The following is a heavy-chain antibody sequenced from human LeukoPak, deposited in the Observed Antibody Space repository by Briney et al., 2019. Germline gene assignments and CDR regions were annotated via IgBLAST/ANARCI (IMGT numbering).Heavy chain of an antibody. V-gene: IGHV3-48*02. CDR3: ASSDDYGGNRFDY. CDR1: GLTFNIYS. CDR2: ISSSSTDV. J-gene: IGHJ4*02. Sequence: GGSLRLSCVASGLTFNIYSMNRVRQAPGKGLEWVSYISSSSTDVYYADSVKGRFTVSRDNAKNSLYLQMNRLRDEDTAVYYCASSDDYGGNRFDYWGQGTLVTVSS. D-gene: IGHD4-23*01.